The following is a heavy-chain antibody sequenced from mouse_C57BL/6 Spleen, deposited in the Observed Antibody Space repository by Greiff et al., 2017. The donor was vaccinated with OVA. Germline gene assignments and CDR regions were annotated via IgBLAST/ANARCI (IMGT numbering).Heavy chain of an antibody. D-gene: IGHD1-1*01. CDR3: ARSIVTTVVARGFDY. V-gene: IGHV1-42*01. Sequence: VHVKQSGPELVKPGASVKISCKASGYSFTGYYMNWVKQSPEKSLEWIGEINPSTGGTTYNQKFKAKATLTVDKSSSTAYMQLKSLTSEDSAVYYCARSIVTTVVARGFDYWGQGTTLTVSS. CDR2: INPSTGGT. J-gene: IGHJ2*01. CDR1: GYSFTGYY.